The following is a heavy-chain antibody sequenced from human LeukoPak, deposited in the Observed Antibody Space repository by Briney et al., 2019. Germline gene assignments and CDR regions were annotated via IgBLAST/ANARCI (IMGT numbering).Heavy chain of an antibody. V-gene: IGHV1-18*01. CDR1: GYIFTNYA. J-gene: IGHJ4*02. CDR3: ARGDAYYGSGTYYNAVDY. D-gene: IGHD3-10*01. CDR2: ISAYNGNT. Sequence: ASVKVSCKASGYIFTNYAISWVRQAPGQGLEWMGWISAYNGNTNYAQKLQGRVTMTTDTSTSTAYMELRTLRSDDTAVYYCARGDAYYGSGTYYNAVDYWGQGTLVTVSS.